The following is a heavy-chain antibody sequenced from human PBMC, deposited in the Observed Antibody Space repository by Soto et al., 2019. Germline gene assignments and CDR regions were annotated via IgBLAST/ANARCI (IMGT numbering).Heavy chain of an antibody. Sequence: QVQLVQSGAEVKNPGASVKVSCKASGYTFTTYYMHWLRQARGQGLEWMGIITPIDGSTRYDQKFEERVTMSRDTSTRTVYMELGSLRSEDTAVYYCAGAVSTKTAPIDYWGQGTLVTVSS. V-gene: IGHV1-46*01. J-gene: IGHJ4*02. CDR1: GYTFTTYY. CDR3: AGAVSTKTAPIDY. D-gene: IGHD4-17*01. CDR2: ITPIDGST.